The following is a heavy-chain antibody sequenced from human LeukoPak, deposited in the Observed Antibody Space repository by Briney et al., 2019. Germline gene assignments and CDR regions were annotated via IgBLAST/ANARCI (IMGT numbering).Heavy chain of an antibody. CDR3: AKDRGYSLVGNFDY. Sequence: GGSLRLYCAASGGFFSNYWMSWVRQAQGKGLEWVANINLDGNGRFYVDSVKGRFTISRDNNRKSVYLQMNSPRAEDTAVYYCAKDRGYSLVGNFDYWGQGTLVTVSS. CDR1: GGFFSNYW. D-gene: IGHD5-18*01. V-gene: IGHV3-7*01. CDR2: INLDGNGR. J-gene: IGHJ4*02.